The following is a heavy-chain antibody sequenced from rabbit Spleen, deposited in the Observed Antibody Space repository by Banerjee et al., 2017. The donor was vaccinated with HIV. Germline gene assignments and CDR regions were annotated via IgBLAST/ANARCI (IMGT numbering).Heavy chain of an antibody. CDR3: ARNYVNAFDP. D-gene: IGHD1-1*01. V-gene: IGHV1S45*01. Sequence: QEQLEESGGGLVKPEGSLTLTCKASGFPFSNKAVMCWVRQAPGKGLEWISCIAGSSSDFTYSATWAKGRFTCSKTSSTTVTLQMTSLTAADTATYFCARNYVNAFDPWGPGTLVTVS. CDR1: GFPFSNKAV. CDR2: IAGSSSDFT. J-gene: IGHJ2*01.